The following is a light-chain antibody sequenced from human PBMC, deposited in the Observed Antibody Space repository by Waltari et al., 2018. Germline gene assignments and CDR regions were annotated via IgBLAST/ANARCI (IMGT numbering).Light chain of an antibody. CDR2: AAS. CDR1: QSISSY. J-gene: IGKJ1*01. V-gene: IGKV1-39*01. CDR3: QQSYSTPPWT. Sequence: DIQMTQSPSSLSASVGDRFTITCRASQSISSYLNWYQQKPGKAPKLLIYAASSLKSGVPSRCSGSGAGTDFTLTISSLQPEDFATYYCQQSYSTPPWTFGQGTKVEIK.